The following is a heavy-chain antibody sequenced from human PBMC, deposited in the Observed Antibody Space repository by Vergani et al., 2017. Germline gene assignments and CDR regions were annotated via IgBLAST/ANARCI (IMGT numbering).Heavy chain of an antibody. CDR1: GFTVSTDY. V-gene: IGHV3-30-3*01. J-gene: IGHJ6*03. CDR3: ARDRGDWRYSRYFYNYYMDV. D-gene: IGHD2-8*02. Sequence: VQLVESGGGLVQPGGSLTLSCAASGFTVSTDYFSWVRQAPGKGLEWVALISYDGTNKYYTNSVRGRFTISRDNSKSTLFLQMNSLRVEDMAVYYCARDRGDWRYSRYFYNYYMDVWGKGTTVTVSS. CDR2: ISYDGTNK.